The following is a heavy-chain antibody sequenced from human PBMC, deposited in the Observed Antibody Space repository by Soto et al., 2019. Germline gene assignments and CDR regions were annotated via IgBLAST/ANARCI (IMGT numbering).Heavy chain of an antibody. CDR1: GYTFPSYA. J-gene: IGHJ4*02. CDR3: ARDLGGWPDY. Sequence: ASVKVSCKASGYTFPSYAMPWVRQAPGQRLERMGWINAGNGNTKYSQKFQGRVTITRDTSASTAYMELSSLRSEDTAVYYCARDLGGWPDYWGQGTLVTVSS. V-gene: IGHV1-3*01. CDR2: INAGNGNT. D-gene: IGHD2-15*01.